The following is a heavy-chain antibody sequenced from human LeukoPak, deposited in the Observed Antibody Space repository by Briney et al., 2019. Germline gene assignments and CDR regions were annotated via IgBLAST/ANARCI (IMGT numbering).Heavy chain of an antibody. V-gene: IGHV3-23*01. Sequence: PGGSLRLSCAASGFTFSSYAMSWVRQAPGKGLEWVSAISGSGGSTYYADSVKGRFTISRDNSKNTLYLQMNSLRAEDTAVYHCAREDGYSGSWYSDYWGQGTLVTVSS. CDR2: ISGSGGST. D-gene: IGHD1-26*01. CDR1: GFTFSSYA. CDR3: AREDGYSGSWYSDY. J-gene: IGHJ4*02.